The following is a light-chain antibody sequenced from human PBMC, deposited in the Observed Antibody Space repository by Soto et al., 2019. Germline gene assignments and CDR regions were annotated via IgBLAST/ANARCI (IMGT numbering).Light chain of an antibody. CDR3: SSYTSSSTRG. CDR1: SSDVGGYNY. CDR2: DVS. V-gene: IGLV2-14*01. Sequence: QSALTQPASVSGSPGQSITISCTGTSSDVGGYNYVSWYQQHPGKAPKLMICDVSNRPSGVSNRFSGSKSGNTASLTISGLQAEDEADYYCSSYTSSSTRGFGTGTKVTVL. J-gene: IGLJ1*01.